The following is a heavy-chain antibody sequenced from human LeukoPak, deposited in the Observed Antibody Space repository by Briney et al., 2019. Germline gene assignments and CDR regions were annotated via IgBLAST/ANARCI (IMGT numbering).Heavy chain of an antibody. J-gene: IGHJ4*02. V-gene: IGHV4-34*01. CDR3: ARGGIAAAGKPNDY. D-gene: IGHD6-13*01. CDR1: GGSFSGYY. Sequence: RASETLSLTCAVYGGSFSGYYWSWIRQPPGKGLEWIGEINHSGSTNYNPSLKSRVTISVDTSKNQFSLKLSSVTAADTAVYYCARGGIAAAGKPNDYWGQGTLVTVSS. CDR2: INHSGST.